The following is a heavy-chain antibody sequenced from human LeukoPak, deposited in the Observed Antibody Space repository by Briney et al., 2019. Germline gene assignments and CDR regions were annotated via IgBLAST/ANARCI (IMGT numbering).Heavy chain of an antibody. CDR1: GGSISSNSYY. J-gene: IGHJ4*02. Sequence: SETLSLTCTVSGGSISSNSYYWGWLRQPPGNGLEWIGSIYYSGSTYYNPSLKSRVTMSGDTSKNQFSLKLSSVTAADTAVYYCAIGAYYYNYWGQGTLVTVSS. V-gene: IGHV4-39*07. CDR3: AIGAYYYNY. CDR2: IYYSGST.